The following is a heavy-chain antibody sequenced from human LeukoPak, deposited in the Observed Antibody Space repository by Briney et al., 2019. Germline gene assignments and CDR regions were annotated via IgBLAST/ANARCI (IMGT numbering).Heavy chain of an antibody. V-gene: IGHV4-38-2*02. CDR2: IYHNGNA. Sequence: SETLSLTCSVSGYSISSGYYWGWIRQPPGKGLEWIGTIYHNGNAYYNPSLKSRVTISVDTSKNQFSLRLSSVTAADMAVYYCARESGTWGQGTLVTVSS. CDR1: GYSISSGYY. CDR3: ARESGT. D-gene: IGHD1-1*01. J-gene: IGHJ1*01.